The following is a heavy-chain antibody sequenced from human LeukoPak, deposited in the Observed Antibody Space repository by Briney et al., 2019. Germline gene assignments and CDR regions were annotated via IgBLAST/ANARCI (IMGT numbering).Heavy chain of an antibody. Sequence: QPGGSLRLSCAASGFTFSSYWMSWVRQAPGKGREWVANIKQDGSEKNYVDSVKGRFTTSRDNAKNSLELQMNSLRDEDTAVYYCARAGGYASSWAYWGQGTLVTVSS. J-gene: IGHJ4*02. CDR3: ARAGGYASSWAY. D-gene: IGHD5-12*01. V-gene: IGHV3-7*01. CDR1: GFTFSSYW. CDR2: IKQDGSEK.